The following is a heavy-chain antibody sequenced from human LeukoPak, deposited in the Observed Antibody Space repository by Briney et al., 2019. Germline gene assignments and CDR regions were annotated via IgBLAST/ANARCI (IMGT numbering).Heavy chain of an antibody. Sequence: GGSLRLSCAASGFTFSSYAMHWVRQAPGKGLEWVAVISYDGSNKYYADSVKGRLTISRDNSKNTLYLQMNSLRAEDMAVYYCARGKGDGYNRYYFDYWGQGTLVTVSS. CDR2: ISYDGSNK. CDR3: ARGKGDGYNRYYFDY. J-gene: IGHJ4*02. D-gene: IGHD5-24*01. CDR1: GFTFSSYA. V-gene: IGHV3-30*04.